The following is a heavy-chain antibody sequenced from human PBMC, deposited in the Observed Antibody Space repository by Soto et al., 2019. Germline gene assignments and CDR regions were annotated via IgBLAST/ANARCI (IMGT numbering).Heavy chain of an antibody. V-gene: IGHV1-46*01. D-gene: IGHD6-25*01. CDR1: GYTLISHY. CDR2: INPSGGST. J-gene: IGHJ5*02. CDR3: ARDLAAFDP. Sequence: GGSVKVSCKASGYTLISHYIHQVRTAPGQGIEGMEIINPSGGSTSYAQKFQGRVTRTRDTSTSTVYMELSSLRSEDTAVYYCARDLAAFDPWGQGTLVTVSS.